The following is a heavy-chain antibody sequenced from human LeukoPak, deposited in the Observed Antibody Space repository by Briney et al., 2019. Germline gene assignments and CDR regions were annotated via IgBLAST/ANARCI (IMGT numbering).Heavy chain of an antibody. CDR3: ARAAYSTTWYSRYFDL. V-gene: IGHV3-13*01. J-gene: IGHJ2*01. CDR1: GFTFRSYD. D-gene: IGHD6-13*01. Sequence: GGSLRLSCAASGFTFRSYDMHWVRQATGKGLEWVSGIGTAGEIYYPGSVKGRFTISRENAKNSLYLQMNGLRAGDTAVYYWARAAYSTTWYSRYFDLWGRGPLVTVSS. CDR2: IGTAGEI.